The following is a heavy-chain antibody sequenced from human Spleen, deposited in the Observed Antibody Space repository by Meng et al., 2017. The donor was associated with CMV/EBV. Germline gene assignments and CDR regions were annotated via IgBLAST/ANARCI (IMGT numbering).Heavy chain of an antibody. V-gene: IGHV1-69-2*01. D-gene: IGHD2/OR15-2a*01. CDR2: VDPENGET. CDR1: GYNFIDYY. CDR3: AIDNRWAFPPGWFDP. J-gene: IGHJ5*02. Sequence: SGYNFIDYYIHWVQQAPGRGLEWVGLVDPENGETTYAEKFQGRVTITADTSIDTAYMESSSLRSEDTAFYYCAIDNRWAFPPGWFDPWGQGTLVTVSS.